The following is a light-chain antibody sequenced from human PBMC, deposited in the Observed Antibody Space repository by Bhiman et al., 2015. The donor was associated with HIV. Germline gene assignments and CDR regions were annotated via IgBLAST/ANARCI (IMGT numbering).Light chain of an antibody. CDR1: SSDVGVYNL. CDR3: SSYTSSNTYV. Sequence: QSALTQPPSASGSRGQSVIISCTGTSSDVGVYNLVSWYQHHPGKAPKLMICDVNKRPSGVSNRFSGSKSGNTASLTISGLQAEDEADYYCSSYTSSNTYVFGTGTKVTVL. V-gene: IGLV2-14*03. CDR2: DVN. J-gene: IGLJ1*01.